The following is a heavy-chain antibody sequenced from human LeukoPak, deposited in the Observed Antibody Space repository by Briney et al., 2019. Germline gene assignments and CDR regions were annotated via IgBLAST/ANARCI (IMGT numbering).Heavy chain of an antibody. CDR2: ISGSGGST. V-gene: IGHV3-23*01. Sequence: GGSLRLSCAASGFTFSSYAMSWVRQAPGKGLEWVSAISGSGGSTYYADSMKGRFTISRDNSKNTLYLQMNSLRAEDTAVYYCAKIATTMIVVVNNFDYWGQGTLVTVSS. D-gene: IGHD3-22*01. J-gene: IGHJ4*02. CDR1: GFTFSSYA. CDR3: AKIATTMIVVVNNFDY.